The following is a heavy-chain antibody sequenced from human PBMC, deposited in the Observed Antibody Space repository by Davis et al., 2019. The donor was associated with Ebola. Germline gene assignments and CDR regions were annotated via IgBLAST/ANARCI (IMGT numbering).Heavy chain of an antibody. V-gene: IGHV3-66*04. J-gene: IGHJ2*01. CDR2: NYRDGRM. CDR1: GFRVSEKH. CDR3: TRHVPGDFWYFDL. D-gene: IGHD4-17*01. Sequence: GESLKTPCAGSGFRVSEKHMSRVRQAPGKGLEWVLVNYRDGRMYHAAFVKGRFTISRDNSKHKVYLQINSLRAEDTAMYHCTRHVPGDFWYFDLWGRGTLVSVSS.